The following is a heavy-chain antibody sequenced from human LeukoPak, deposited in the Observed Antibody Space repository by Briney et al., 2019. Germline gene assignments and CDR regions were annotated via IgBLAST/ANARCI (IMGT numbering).Heavy chain of an antibody. CDR1: GFTFSSYE. Sequence: GGSLRLSCAASGFTFSSYEMNWVRQAPGKGLEWVSYISSSGSTIYYADSVKGRFTISRDNAKNSLYLQMNSLRAEDTAVYYCARGPYGDYGQGFDYWGQGTLVTVSP. V-gene: IGHV3-48*03. CDR2: ISSSGSTI. CDR3: ARGPYGDYGQGFDY. D-gene: IGHD4-17*01. J-gene: IGHJ4*02.